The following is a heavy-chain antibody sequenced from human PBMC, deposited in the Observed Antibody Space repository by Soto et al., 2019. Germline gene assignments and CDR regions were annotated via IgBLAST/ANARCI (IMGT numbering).Heavy chain of an antibody. D-gene: IGHD2-2*01. J-gene: IGHJ6*02. CDR2: INHSGST. CDR3: ARGGGYCSSTSCYARYYYYGMDV. V-gene: IGHV4-34*01. Sequence: QVQLQQWGAGLLKPSETLSLTCAVYGGSFSGYYWSWIRQPPGKGLEWIGEINHSGSTNYNPSLKSRVTISVDTSKNQFSLKLSSVTAADTAVYYCARGGGYCSSTSCYARYYYYGMDVWGQWTTVTVSS. CDR1: GGSFSGYY.